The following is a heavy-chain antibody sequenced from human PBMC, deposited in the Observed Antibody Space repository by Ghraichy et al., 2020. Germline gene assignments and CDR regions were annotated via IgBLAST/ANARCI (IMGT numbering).Heavy chain of an antibody. D-gene: IGHD1-26*01. J-gene: IGHJ4*02. CDR2: ISGGGDST. Sequence: GGSLRLSCAASGFTFSSHAMSWVRQAPGKGLEWVSVISGGGDSTYYADSVKGRFTISRDNSRNTLYLQMNSLRAEETAVYYCAKGAQIVGATPYFCDYWGQGTLVTVSS. V-gene: IGHV3-23*01. CDR1: GFTFSSHA. CDR3: AKGAQIVGATPYFCDY.